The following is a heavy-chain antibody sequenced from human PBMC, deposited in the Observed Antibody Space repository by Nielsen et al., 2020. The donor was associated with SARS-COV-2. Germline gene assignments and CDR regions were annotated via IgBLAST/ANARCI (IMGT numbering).Heavy chain of an antibody. CDR1: GFTFSSYS. Sequence: GESLKISCAASGFTFSSYSMNWVRQAPGKGLEWVSSISSSSSYIYYADSVKGRFTISRDNAKNSLYLQMNSLRAEDTAVYYCARGGIQPKPFDYWGQGTLVTVSS. J-gene: IGHJ4*02. CDR3: ARGGIQPKPFDY. V-gene: IGHV3-21*01. CDR2: ISSSSSYI. D-gene: IGHD5-18*01.